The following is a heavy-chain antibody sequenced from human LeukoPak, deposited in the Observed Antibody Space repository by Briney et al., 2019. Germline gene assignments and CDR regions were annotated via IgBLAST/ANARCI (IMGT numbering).Heavy chain of an antibody. V-gene: IGHV4-38-2*02. Sequence: SETLSLTCTVSGYSISSGYYWGWIRQPPGKGLEWIGNIYHSGSTYYNPSLKSRVTISVDTSKNQFSLKLSSVTAADTAVYYCARAYSSSWYLNWFDPWGQGTPVTVSS. CDR2: IYHSGST. J-gene: IGHJ5*02. D-gene: IGHD6-13*01. CDR1: GYSISSGYY. CDR3: ARAYSSSWYLNWFDP.